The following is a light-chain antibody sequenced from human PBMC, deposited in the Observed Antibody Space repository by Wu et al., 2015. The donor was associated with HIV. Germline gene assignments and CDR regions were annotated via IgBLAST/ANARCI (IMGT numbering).Light chain of an antibody. CDR3: QQRLNWPPVT. CDR2: GAS. J-gene: IGKJ5*01. V-gene: IGKV3-15*01. Sequence: EIVMTQSPATLSVSPGDSATLSCRASQSVSTNLAWYQQKPGQAPRLLIYGASTRATGFPARFGGSGSGTEFTLTISSLEPEDFAVYYCQQRLNWPPVTFGQGTRLEIK. CDR1: QSVSTN.